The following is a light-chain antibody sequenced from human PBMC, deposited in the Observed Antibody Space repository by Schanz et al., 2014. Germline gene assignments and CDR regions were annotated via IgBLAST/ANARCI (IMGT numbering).Light chain of an antibody. CDR3: QHYGGSFT. Sequence: EIVLTQSPATLSLSPGERATLSCRASQSVSSNLAWYQQKPGQAPRLLIYGASTRATGIPARFSGSGSDSDFSLTISRLEPEDFAIYYCQHYGGSFTFGPGTRVDIK. J-gene: IGKJ3*01. V-gene: IGKV3-20*01. CDR1: QSVSSN. CDR2: GAS.